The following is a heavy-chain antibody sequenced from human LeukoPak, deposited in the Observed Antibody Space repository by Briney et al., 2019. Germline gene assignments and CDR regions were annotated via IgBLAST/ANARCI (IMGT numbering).Heavy chain of an antibody. V-gene: IGHV4-59*01. Sequence: SETLSLTCTVSGGSISSYSWSWIRQPPGEGLEWIGYIYYSGRTNYNPSLKSRVTISVDTSKNQFSLKLSSVTAADTAVYYCARDPNYDSSGSVDAFDIWGQGTMVTVSS. J-gene: IGHJ3*02. CDR3: ARDPNYDSSGSVDAFDI. CDR2: IYYSGRT. D-gene: IGHD3-22*01. CDR1: GGSISSYS.